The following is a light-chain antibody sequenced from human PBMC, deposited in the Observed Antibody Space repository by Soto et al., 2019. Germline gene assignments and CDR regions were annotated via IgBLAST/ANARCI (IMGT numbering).Light chain of an antibody. CDR2: DNN. J-gene: IGLJ2*01. V-gene: IGLV1-51*01. CDR1: SSNIGNNY. Sequence: QSVLTQPPSVSAAPGQKVTISCSGSSSNIGNNYVSWYQQLPGRAPKLLIYDNNKRPSGIPDRFLGSKSGRSATLGITGLQTGDEADYYCGTWDSSLSAVVFGGGTKLTVL. CDR3: GTWDSSLSAVV.